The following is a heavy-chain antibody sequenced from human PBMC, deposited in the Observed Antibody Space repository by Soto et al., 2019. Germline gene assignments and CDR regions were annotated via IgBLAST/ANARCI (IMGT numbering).Heavy chain of an antibody. CDR2: ISGSGGST. CDR1: GFTFSSYA. D-gene: IGHD6-19*01. Sequence: EVQLLESGGGLVQPGGSLRLSCAASGFTFSSYAMSWVRQAPGKGLEWVSAISGSGGSTYYADSVKGRFTISRDNSKNTLYLQMNSLRAEDTAVYYCAKAIAVAGRQHSYYYYGMDVWGQGTTVTVSS. CDR3: AKAIAVAGRQHSYYYYGMDV. V-gene: IGHV3-23*01. J-gene: IGHJ6*02.